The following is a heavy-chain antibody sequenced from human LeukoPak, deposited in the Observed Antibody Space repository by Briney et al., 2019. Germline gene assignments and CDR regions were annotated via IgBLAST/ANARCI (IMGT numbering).Heavy chain of an antibody. CDR1: GFTFSDHA. V-gene: IGHV3-23*01. CDR3: AEGEMTTATPFDY. J-gene: IGHJ4*02. D-gene: IGHD4-11*01. CDR2: INGNGGGS. Sequence: GGSLRLSCAASGFTFSDHAMSWVRQAPAKGLEWVSSINGNGGGSYYIDSVKGWFTVSRDNSENALYLQMNNLRTEDTAVYFCAEGEMTTATPFDYWGQGTLVTVSS.